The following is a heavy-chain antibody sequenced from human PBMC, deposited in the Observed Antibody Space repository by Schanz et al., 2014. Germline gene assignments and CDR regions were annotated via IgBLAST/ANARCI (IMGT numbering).Heavy chain of an antibody. CDR1: GFTFSSYD. V-gene: IGHV3-33*06. Sequence: VQLVESGGGLVKPGGSLRLSCVASGFTFSSYDVFWVRQAPGKGLEWVAILWHDGSKKYYADSVKGRFTVSRDNSKNTLYLQMNSLRAEDTAVYYCAKGRFGELSAFDIWGQGTMVTVSS. CDR2: LWHDGSKK. CDR3: AKGRFGELSAFDI. J-gene: IGHJ3*02. D-gene: IGHD3-10*01.